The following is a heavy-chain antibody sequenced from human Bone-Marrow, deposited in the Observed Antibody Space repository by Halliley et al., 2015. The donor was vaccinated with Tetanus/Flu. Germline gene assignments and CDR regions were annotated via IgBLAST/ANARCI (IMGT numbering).Heavy chain of an antibody. D-gene: IGHD2-2*02. CDR3: TRSRVGQLLYGRWFDP. CDR1: GYPFIRYD. Sequence: QLVQSGAEVRKPGASVKVFCKASGYPFIRYDINWIRQASGRGLEWMGWMNSNSGNAGYAQKFQGRVTMTRNISITTAYMELSGLTSDDTAFYYCTRSRVGQLLYGRWFDPWGQGTLVTVSS. J-gene: IGHJ5*02. CDR2: MNSNSGNA. V-gene: IGHV1-8*01.